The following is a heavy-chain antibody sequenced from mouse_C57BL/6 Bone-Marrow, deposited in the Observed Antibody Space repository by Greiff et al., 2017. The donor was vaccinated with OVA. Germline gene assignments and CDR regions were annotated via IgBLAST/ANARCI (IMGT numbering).Heavy chain of an antibody. Sequence: QVQLQQSGAELVKPGASVKISCKASGYAFSSYWMNWVKQRPGKGLEWIGQIYPGDGDTNYNGKFKGKATLTADKSSSTAYMQRSSLTSEDSAVYVGAREWWGLRRGYWYFDVWGTGTTVTVSS. D-gene: IGHD2-4*01. V-gene: IGHV1-80*01. J-gene: IGHJ1*03. CDR2: IYPGDGDT. CDR1: GYAFSSYW. CDR3: AREWWGLRRGYWYFDV.